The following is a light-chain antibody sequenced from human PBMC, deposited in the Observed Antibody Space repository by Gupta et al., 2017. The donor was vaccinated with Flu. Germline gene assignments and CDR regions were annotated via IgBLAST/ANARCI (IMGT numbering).Light chain of an antibody. CDR3: QQTYSIPHP. CDR2: AAS. V-gene: IGKV1-39*01. CDR1: QIISTY. J-gene: IGKJ2*01. Sequence: VGDRVTITCRASQIISTYLNWYQQKPGKAPKLLIYAASSLHSGVPSRFSGSGSATDFTLTISSLQPEDFATYYCQQTYSIPHPFGQGTKLE.